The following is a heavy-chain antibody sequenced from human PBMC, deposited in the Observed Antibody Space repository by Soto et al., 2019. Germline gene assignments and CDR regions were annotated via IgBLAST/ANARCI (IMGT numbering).Heavy chain of an antibody. CDR3: ARGDSFHSSGYYL. CDR2: IWYDGSNK. J-gene: IGHJ4*02. V-gene: IGHV3-33*01. Sequence: QVQLVESGGGVVQPGRSLRPSCAASGFTFSSYGMHWVRQAPGKGLEWVAVIWYDGSNKYYADSVKGRFTISRDNSKNTLYLQMNSLRAEDTAVYYCARGDSFHSSGYYLWGQGTLVTVSS. CDR1: GFTFSSYG. D-gene: IGHD3-22*01.